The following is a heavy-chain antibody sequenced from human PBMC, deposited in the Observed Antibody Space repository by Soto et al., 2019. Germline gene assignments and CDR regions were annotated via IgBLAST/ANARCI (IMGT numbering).Heavy chain of an antibody. CDR1: GYTFTGYY. V-gene: IGHV1-2*04. Sequence: ASVKVSCKASGYTFTGYYMHWVRQAPGQGLEWMGWINPNSGGTNYAQKFQGWVTMTRDTSISIAYMELSRLRSDDTAVYYCARDSGSGWYYFDYWGQGTLVTGSS. D-gene: IGHD6-19*01. J-gene: IGHJ4*02. CDR3: ARDSGSGWYYFDY. CDR2: INPNSGGT.